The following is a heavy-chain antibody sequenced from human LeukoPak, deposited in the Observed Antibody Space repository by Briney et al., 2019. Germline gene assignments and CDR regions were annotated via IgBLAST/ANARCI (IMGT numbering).Heavy chain of an antibody. CDR1: GFTFSKHG. D-gene: IGHD3-22*01. V-gene: IGHV3-23*01. Sequence: PGGSLRLSCAASGFTFSKHGMNWVRQAPGKGLEWLSGVSPPGGGTYYADSVKGRFTISRDDSKNTLSLQMNSLRAEDTAVYYCAKAYDSSAFYLDSWGQGTLVTVSS. CDR3: AKAYDSSAFYLDS. J-gene: IGHJ4*02. CDR2: VSPPGGGT.